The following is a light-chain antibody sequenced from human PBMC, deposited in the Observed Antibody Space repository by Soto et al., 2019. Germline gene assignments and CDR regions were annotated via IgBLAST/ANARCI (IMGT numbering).Light chain of an antibody. CDR1: QRLSSN. Sequence: EIVLTQSPATLSLSPGERATLSCRASQRLSSNLAWYQQKPGQAPRLLIYGASTRATGIPARFSGSGSETEFTLTISSLQSEDFAVYYCQHYNNWPPWTFGQGTKV. CDR2: GAS. J-gene: IGKJ1*01. CDR3: QHYNNWPPWT. V-gene: IGKV3D-15*01.